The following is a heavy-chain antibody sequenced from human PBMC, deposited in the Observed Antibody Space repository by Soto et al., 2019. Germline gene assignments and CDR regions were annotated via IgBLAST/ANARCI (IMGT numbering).Heavy chain of an antibody. D-gene: IGHD3-3*01. V-gene: IGHV4-34*01. CDR1: GSLPVGSLSAYC. Sequence: PSETLSLTCGLSGSLPVGSLSAYCLTGIRQPPGKGLEWIGEINHSGSPNYSPSLRGRVTISLDTSKKQFSLNLSSVTAADTAVYFCARARFSQWSQDYYGLDVWGQGTTVTVSS. CDR3: ARARFSQWSQDYYGLDV. CDR2: INHSGSP. J-gene: IGHJ6*02.